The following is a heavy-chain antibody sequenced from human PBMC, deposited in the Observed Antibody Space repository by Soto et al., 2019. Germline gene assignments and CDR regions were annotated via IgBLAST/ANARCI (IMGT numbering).Heavy chain of an antibody. J-gene: IGHJ6*02. Sequence: ASVKVSCKASGYTFTSYDINWVRPAAGQGLEWMGWMNPNSGNTGYAQKFQGRVTISADWSISTAYLQWSSLKASDTAMYYCARHPYGDYDAMHVWGRGTTVTSP. CDR2: MNPNSGNT. D-gene: IGHD4-17*01. CDR3: ARHPYGDYDAMHV. CDR1: GYTFTSYD. V-gene: IGHV1-8*01.